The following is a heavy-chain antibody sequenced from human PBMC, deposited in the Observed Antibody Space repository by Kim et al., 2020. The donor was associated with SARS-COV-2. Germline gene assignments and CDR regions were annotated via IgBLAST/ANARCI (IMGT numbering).Heavy chain of an antibody. Sequence: SETLSLTCTVSGGSISSSSYYWGWIRQPPGKGLEWIGSIYYSGSTYYNPSLKSRVTISVDTSKNQFSLKLSSVTAADTAVYYCARHGDFWSGYYTLFDYWGQGTLVTVSS. V-gene: IGHV4-39*01. J-gene: IGHJ4*02. CDR2: IYYSGST. CDR3: ARHGDFWSGYYTLFDY. D-gene: IGHD3-3*01. CDR1: GGSISSSSYY.